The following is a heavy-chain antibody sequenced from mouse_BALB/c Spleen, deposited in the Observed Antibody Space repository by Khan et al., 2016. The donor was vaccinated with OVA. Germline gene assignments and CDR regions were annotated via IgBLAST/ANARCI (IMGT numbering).Heavy chain of an antibody. CDR2: ISYSGRT. V-gene: IGHV3-2*02. CDR1: GYSITSDYA. D-gene: IGHD1-1*01. Sequence: EVQLQESGPGLVKPSQSLSLTCTVTGYSITSDYAWNWIRQFPGNKLEWMGYISYSGRTSYNPSLKSRMFMRRDTSKNQFFLQLNSVTTEDTATYYCARSVTSTTVVATDFYDCGQCTTLTVSS. CDR3: ARSVTSTTVVATDFYD. J-gene: IGHJ2*01.